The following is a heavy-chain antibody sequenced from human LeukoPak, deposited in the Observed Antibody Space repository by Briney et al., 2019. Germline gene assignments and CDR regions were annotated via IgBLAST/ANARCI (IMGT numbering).Heavy chain of an antibody. Sequence: SETLSLTCTVSGGSISSSSYYWGWIRQPPGKGLECIGNIYYSGSTYYNPSFKSRVTLSVATSKNQFSLKLSSVTAADTAVYYCARSGYSYGADAFDIWGQGTMVTVSS. V-gene: IGHV4-39*07. CDR2: IYYSGST. D-gene: IGHD5-18*01. CDR3: ARSGYSYGADAFDI. J-gene: IGHJ3*02. CDR1: GGSISSSSYY.